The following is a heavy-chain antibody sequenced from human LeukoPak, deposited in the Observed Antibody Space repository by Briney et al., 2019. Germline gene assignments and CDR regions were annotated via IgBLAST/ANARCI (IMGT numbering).Heavy chain of an antibody. CDR2: INPNSGGT. Sequence: ASVKVSSTASGYTFTGYYMHWVRQAPGQGLEWMGWINPNSGGTNYAQEFQGRVTMTRDTSISTAYMELSRLRSDDTAVYYCARDGGSDYFDYWGQGTLVTVSS. CDR3: ARDGGSDYFDY. J-gene: IGHJ4*02. V-gene: IGHV1-2*02. D-gene: IGHD3-16*01. CDR1: GYTFTGYY.